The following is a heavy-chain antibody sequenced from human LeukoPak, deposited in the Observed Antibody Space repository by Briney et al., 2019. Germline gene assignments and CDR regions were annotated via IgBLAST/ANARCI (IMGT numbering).Heavy chain of an antibody. V-gene: IGHV3-30-3*01. D-gene: IGHD3-3*01. CDR1: GFTFTSYA. Sequence: GSLRLSCAASGFTFTSYAMHWVRQAPGKGLEWVAVISYDGSNKYYADSVEGRFTISRDNSKNTLYLQMNSLRAEDTAVYYCARVRGDFWSGYSDYWGQGTLVTVSS. CDR2: ISYDGSNK. J-gene: IGHJ4*02. CDR3: ARVRGDFWSGYSDY.